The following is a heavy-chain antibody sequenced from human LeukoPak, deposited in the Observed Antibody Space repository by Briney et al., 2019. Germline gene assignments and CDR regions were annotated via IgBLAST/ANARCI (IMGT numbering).Heavy chain of an antibody. D-gene: IGHD3-22*01. CDR3: TTEATYYYDSGDFKGPLDY. Sequence: GGSLRLSCAAPGFTFSSYSMNWVRQAPGKGLEWVSSISSSSSYIYYADSVKGRFTISRDNAKNSLYLQMNSLKTEDTAVYYCTTEATYYYDSGDFKGPLDYWGQGTLVTVSS. CDR1: GFTFSSYS. CDR2: ISSSSSYI. V-gene: IGHV3-21*03. J-gene: IGHJ4*02.